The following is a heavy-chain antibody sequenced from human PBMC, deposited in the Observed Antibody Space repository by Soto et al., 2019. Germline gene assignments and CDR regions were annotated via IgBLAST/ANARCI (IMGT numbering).Heavy chain of an antibody. CDR1: GFTFSSYA. Sequence: QVQLVESGGGVVQPGRSLRLSCAASGFTFSSYAMHWVRQAPGKGLEWVAVISYDGSNKYYADSVKGRFTISRDNSKNTLYLQMNSLRAEDTAVYYCARDFGWDSIAADHGFYGMDVWGQGTTVTVSS. J-gene: IGHJ6*02. D-gene: IGHD6-13*01. V-gene: IGHV3-30-3*01. CDR2: ISYDGSNK. CDR3: ARDFGWDSIAADHGFYGMDV.